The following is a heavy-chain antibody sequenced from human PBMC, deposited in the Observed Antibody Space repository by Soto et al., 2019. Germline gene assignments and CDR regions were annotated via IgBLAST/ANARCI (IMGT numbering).Heavy chain of an antibody. CDR3: ARDVGSQRLVRYYFDY. Sequence: ASVKVSCKASGYTFTGYYMHWVRQAPGQGLEWMGWINPNSGGTNYAQKFQGWVTMTRDTSISTAYMELSRLRSDDTAVYYCARDVGSQRLVRYYFDYWGQATLVTVSS. D-gene: IGHD6-13*01. CDR1: GYTFTGYY. J-gene: IGHJ4*02. CDR2: INPNSGGT. V-gene: IGHV1-2*04.